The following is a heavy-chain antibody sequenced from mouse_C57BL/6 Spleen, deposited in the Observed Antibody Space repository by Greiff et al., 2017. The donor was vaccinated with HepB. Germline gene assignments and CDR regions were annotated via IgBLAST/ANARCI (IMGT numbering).Heavy chain of an antibody. CDR3: AKEGAYYDYDVFAY. Sequence: VQLQQSGPGLVAPSQSLSITCTVSGFSLTSYGVSWVRQPPGKGLEWLGVIWGDGSTNYHSALISRLSISKDNSKSQVFLKLNSLQTDDTATYYCAKEGAYYDYDVFAYWGQGTLVTVSA. J-gene: IGHJ3*01. CDR2: IWGDGST. CDR1: GFSLTSYG. V-gene: IGHV2-3*01. D-gene: IGHD2-4*01.